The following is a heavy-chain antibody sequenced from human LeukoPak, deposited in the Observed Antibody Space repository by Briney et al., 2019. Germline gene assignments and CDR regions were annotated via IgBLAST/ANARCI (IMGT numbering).Heavy chain of an antibody. CDR1: GFTFSSYA. Sequence: GGSLRLSCAASGFTFSSYAMSWVRQAPGKGLEWVSAISCSGGSTYYADSVKGRFTISRDNSKNTLYLQMNSLRAEDTAVYYCARYCSSTSCYRSPDAFDIWGQGTMVTVSS. V-gene: IGHV3-23*01. CDR3: ARYCSSTSCYRSPDAFDI. D-gene: IGHD2-2*01. CDR2: ISCSGGST. J-gene: IGHJ3*02.